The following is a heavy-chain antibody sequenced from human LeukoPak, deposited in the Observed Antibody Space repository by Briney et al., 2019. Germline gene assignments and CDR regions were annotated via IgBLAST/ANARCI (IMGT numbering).Heavy chain of an antibody. CDR1: GFTFSSYA. J-gene: IGHJ4*02. CDR2: ISYDGSNK. V-gene: IGHV3-30-3*01. Sequence: QPGRSLRLSCAASGFTFSSYAMHWVRQAPGKGLEWVAVISYDGSNKYYADSVKGRFTISRDNSKNTLYLQMNSLRAEDTAVYYCGGGLVRGNYWGQGTLVTVSS. CDR3: GGGLVRGNY. D-gene: IGHD6-19*01.